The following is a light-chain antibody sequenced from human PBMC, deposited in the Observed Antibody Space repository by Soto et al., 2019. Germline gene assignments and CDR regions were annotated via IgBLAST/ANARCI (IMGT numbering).Light chain of an antibody. V-gene: IGLV2-23*01. CDR3: CSYATSSPYV. CDR1: SSDVGSYNL. Sequence: QSVLTQPASVSGSPGQSITIACTGTSSDVGSYNLVSWYQQLPDKAPKLLIYEGTERPSGVSNRFSGSKSGNTASLTISGLQAEDEADYYCCSYATSSPYVFGTGTKVTVL. J-gene: IGLJ1*01. CDR2: EGT.